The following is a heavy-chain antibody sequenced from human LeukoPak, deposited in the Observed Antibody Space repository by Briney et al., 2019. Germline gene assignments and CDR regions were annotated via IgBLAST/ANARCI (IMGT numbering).Heavy chain of an antibody. Sequence: GGSLRLSCAASGFTFSSYAMSWVRQAPGKGLEWVSAISGSGGSTYYADSVKGRFTISRDNSKNTLYLQMNSLRAEDTAVYYCAKTPYYHDSSGQTNWFDPWGQGTLVTVSS. D-gene: IGHD3-22*01. CDR3: AKTPYYHDSSGQTNWFDP. J-gene: IGHJ5*02. CDR2: ISGSGGST. CDR1: GFTFSSYA. V-gene: IGHV3-23*01.